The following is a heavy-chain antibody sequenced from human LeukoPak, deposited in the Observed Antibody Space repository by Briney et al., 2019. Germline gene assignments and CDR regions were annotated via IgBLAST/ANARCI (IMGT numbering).Heavy chain of an antibody. CDR2: INWNGGST. Sequence: PGGSLRLSCAASGFTFDDYGMSWVRQAPGKGLEWVSGINWNGGSTGYADSVKGRFTISRDNAKNSLYLQMNSLRAEDTALYYCAREKNDFWSGYYYYYMDVWGKGTTVTVSS. CDR1: GFTFDDYG. CDR3: AREKNDFWSGYYYYYMDV. J-gene: IGHJ6*03. D-gene: IGHD3-3*01. V-gene: IGHV3-20*04.